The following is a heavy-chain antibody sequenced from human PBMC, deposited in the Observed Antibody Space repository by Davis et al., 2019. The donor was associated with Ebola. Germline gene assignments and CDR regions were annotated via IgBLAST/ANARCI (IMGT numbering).Heavy chain of an antibody. CDR2: IYYSGST. V-gene: IGHV4-39*01. D-gene: IGHD2-2*01. CDR3: AMPPSFHCSSTSCHRPHGDYSKEWYFDL. Sequence: PSETLSLTCTVSGGSISSSSYYWGWIRQPPGKGLEWIGSIYYSGSTYYNPFLKSRVTISVDTSKNQFSLKLSSVTAADTAVYYCAMPPSFHCSSTSCHRPHGDYSKEWYFDLWGRGTLVTVSS. J-gene: IGHJ2*01. CDR1: GGSISSSSYY.